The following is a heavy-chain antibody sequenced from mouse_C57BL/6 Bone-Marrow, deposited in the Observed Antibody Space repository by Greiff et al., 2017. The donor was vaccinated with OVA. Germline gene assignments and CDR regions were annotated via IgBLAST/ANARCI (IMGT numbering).Heavy chain of an antibody. CDR2: INPSNGGT. D-gene: IGHD3-2*02. CDR3: ARTEGSGYYFDC. V-gene: IGHV1-53*01. J-gene: IGHJ2*01. Sequence: QVQLQQPGPELVKPGASVKLSCKASGYTFTSYWMHWVKQRPGQGLEWIGNINPSNGGTNYNEKFKSKATLTVDKSSSTAYMQLSSLTSEDSAVYYCARTEGSGYYFDCWGQGTTLTVSS. CDR1: GYTFTSYW.